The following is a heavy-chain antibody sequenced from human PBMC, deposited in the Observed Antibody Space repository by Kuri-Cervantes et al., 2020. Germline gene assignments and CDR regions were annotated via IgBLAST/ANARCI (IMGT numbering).Heavy chain of an antibody. J-gene: IGHJ6*02. Sequence: WGSLRLTCAASGFTFSDYYMSWIRQAPGKGLEWVSYISSSSSTIYYADSVKGRFTISRDNAKNSLYLQMNSLRDEDTAVYYCARAASDYDFWTATYYHYGMDFWGQGTTVTVSS. CDR2: ISSSSSTI. CDR3: ARAASDYDFWTATYYHYGMDF. CDR1: GFTFSDYY. V-gene: IGHV3-11*04. D-gene: IGHD3-3*01.